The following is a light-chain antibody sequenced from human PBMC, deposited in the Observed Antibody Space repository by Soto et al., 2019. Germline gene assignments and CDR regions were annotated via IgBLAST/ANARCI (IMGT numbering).Light chain of an antibody. J-gene: IGLJ1*01. CDR1: NSDVGSYNL. CDR2: EGT. V-gene: IGLV2-23*01. Sequence: QSVLTQPASVSGSPGQSITISCTGTNSDVGSYNLVSWYQQHPGKVPNLMIYEGTKRPSGVSDRFSGSKSGNTASLTISELQAEDEADYYCCSYAGSSTYVFGTGTKVTVL. CDR3: CSYAGSSTYV.